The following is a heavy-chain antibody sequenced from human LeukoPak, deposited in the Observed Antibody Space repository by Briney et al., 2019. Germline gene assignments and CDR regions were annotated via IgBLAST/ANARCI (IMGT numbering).Heavy chain of an antibody. V-gene: IGHV3-11*03. D-gene: IGHD3-22*01. CDR1: GFTFSDYY. J-gene: IGHJ4*02. Sequence: PGGSLRLSCAASGFTFSDYYMSWIRQAPGKGLEWVSYIRSSSSYTNYADSVKGRFTISRDNAKNSLYLQMNSLRAEDTAVYYCARMDIVVVGQGYFDYWGQGTLVTVSS. CDR2: IRSSSSYT. CDR3: ARMDIVVVGQGYFDY.